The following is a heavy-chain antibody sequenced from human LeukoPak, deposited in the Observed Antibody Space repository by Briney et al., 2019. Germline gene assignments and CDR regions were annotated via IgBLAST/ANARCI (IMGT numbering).Heavy chain of an antibody. CDR2: FDPEDGET. D-gene: IGHD2-15*01. CDR1: GYTFTDYY. V-gene: IGHV1-24*01. J-gene: IGHJ6*04. CDR3: ATGYRNSIQKLIGYCSGGSCPTSYGMDV. Sequence: ASVKVSCKASGYTFTDYYMHWVRQAPGKGLEWMGGFDPEDGETIYAQKFQGRVTMTEDTSTDTAYMELSSLRSEDTAVYYCATGYRNSIQKLIGYCSGGSCPTSYGMDVWGKGTTVTVSS.